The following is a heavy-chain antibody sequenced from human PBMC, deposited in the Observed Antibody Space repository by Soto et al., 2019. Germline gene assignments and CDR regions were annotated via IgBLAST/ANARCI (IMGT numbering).Heavy chain of an antibody. J-gene: IGHJ4*02. D-gene: IGHD3-10*02. CDR2: ISSSSSAI. CDR1: GFTFSSYE. CDR3: SRVKYIDYVPYNDY. Sequence: GGSLRLSCAASGFTFSSYEMSWVRQAPGKGLEWVSYISSSSSAIYYADSVKGRFTISRDNAKNSLYLQMSTLRAEDTAVYYCSRVKYIDYVPYNDYWGQGTLVTVSX. V-gene: IGHV3-48*03.